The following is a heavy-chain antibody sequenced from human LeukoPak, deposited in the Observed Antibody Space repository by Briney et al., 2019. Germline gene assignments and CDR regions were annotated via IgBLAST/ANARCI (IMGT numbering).Heavy chain of an antibody. CDR1: GYIFTDFY. D-gene: IGHD6-19*01. V-gene: IGHV1-2*02. CDR2: LNPKSGVT. CDR3: ARSSGWKYNIDY. J-gene: IGHJ4*02. Sequence: GASVKVSCTTSGYIFTDFYIHWVRQAPGQGLERMGWLNPKSGVTNYAQKFRGRVTMTRDTSISTAYMELSRLRSDDTAMYYCARSSGWKYNIDYWGQGTLVTVSS.